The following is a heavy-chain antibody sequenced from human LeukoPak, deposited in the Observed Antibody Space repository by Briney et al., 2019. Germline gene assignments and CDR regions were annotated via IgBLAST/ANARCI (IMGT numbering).Heavy chain of an antibody. CDR2: IGGSNYYRGST. Sequence: SETLSLTCTVSGASISSSAYYWGWIRQPPGKGLEWIGSIGGSNYYRGSTCYNPSLKSRVTIHVDTSKDQFSLKLSSVTAADTAVYYCARLETSVTEHNWFDPWGQGTLVTVSS. CDR1: GASISSSAYY. D-gene: IGHD2-21*02. CDR3: ARLETSVTEHNWFDP. J-gene: IGHJ5*02. V-gene: IGHV4-39*01.